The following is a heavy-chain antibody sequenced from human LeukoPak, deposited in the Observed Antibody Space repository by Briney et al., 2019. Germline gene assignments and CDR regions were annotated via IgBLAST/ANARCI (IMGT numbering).Heavy chain of an antibody. CDR1: GFTFSSYW. D-gene: IGHD3-10*01. CDR3: AKDIGRLLWFGYFDY. V-gene: IGHV3-43D*03. Sequence: GSLRLSCAASGFTFSSYWMHWVRQAPGKGLEWVSLISWDGGSTYYADSVKGRFTISRDNSKNSLYLQMNSLRAEDTALYYCAKDIGRLLWFGYFDYWGQGTLVTVSS. CDR2: ISWDGGST. J-gene: IGHJ4*02.